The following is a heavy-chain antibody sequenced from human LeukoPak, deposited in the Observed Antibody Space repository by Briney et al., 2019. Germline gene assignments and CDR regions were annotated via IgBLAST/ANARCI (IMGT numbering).Heavy chain of an antibody. CDR2: IYYSGTT. CDR3: ARGLTIVGSTSFHF. Sequence: SEPVSLTCTVSGGSISSDYWSWIRQPPGKGLEWIGYIYYSGTTNYSPSLKSRVTISVDTSKNQFSLKLSSVTAADTAVYYCARGLTIVGSTSFHFWGQGALVTVSS. J-gene: IGHJ4*02. D-gene: IGHD1-26*01. CDR1: GGSISSDY. V-gene: IGHV4-59*01.